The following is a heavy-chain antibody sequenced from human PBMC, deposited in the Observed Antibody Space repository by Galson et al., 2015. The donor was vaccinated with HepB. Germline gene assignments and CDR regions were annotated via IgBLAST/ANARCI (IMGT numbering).Heavy chain of an antibody. V-gene: IGHV1-2*04. D-gene: IGHD2-8*01. CDR1: GYTFTGNY. J-gene: IGHJ5*02. Sequence: SVKVSCKASGYTFTGNYMHWVRQAPGQGLEWMGWINPNSGGTNYAQKFQGWVTMTRDTSISTAYMELRSLRSDDTAVYYCARGLSQDGLMVYAIGPYNWFDPWGQGTLVTVSS. CDR2: INPNSGGT. CDR3: ARGLSQDGLMVYAIGPYNWFDP.